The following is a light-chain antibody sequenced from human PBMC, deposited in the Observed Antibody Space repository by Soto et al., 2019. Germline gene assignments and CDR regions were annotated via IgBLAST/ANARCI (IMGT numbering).Light chain of an antibody. Sequence: DIQMTQSPSSVSASVGDRVTITCRASQDISSSLAWFQQKPGEAPRLLIYSASSLHSGVPSRFSGSGSGTDFPLTISSLQPEDFATYYCQQGNSFPLTFGGGTKVEIK. CDR1: QDISSS. CDR2: SAS. V-gene: IGKV1-12*01. CDR3: QQGNSFPLT. J-gene: IGKJ4*01.